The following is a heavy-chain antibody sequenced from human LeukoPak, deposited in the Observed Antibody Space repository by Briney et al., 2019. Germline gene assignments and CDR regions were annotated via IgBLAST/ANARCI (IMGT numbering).Heavy chain of an antibody. CDR2: MNPNSGIT. CDR1: GYTFTSYD. Sequence: ASVKVSCKASGYTFTSYDINWVRQATGQGLEWMGWMNPNSGITGYAQKFQGRVTMTRNTSISTAYMELSSLRSEDTAVYYCARSPAAGPICYYYYYMDVWGKGTTVTISS. D-gene: IGHD6-13*01. V-gene: IGHV1-8*01. CDR3: ARSPAAGPICYYYYYMDV. J-gene: IGHJ6*03.